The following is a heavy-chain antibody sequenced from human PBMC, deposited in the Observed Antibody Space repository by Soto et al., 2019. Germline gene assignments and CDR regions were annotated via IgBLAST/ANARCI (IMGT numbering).Heavy chain of an antibody. D-gene: IGHD3-10*01. V-gene: IGHV3-48*02. CDR3: ARDRAGVGAGFNWLDP. J-gene: IGHJ5*02. CDR1: GFKFSMFG. Sequence: LQESGGDLVQPGGSLRLSCAASGFKFSMFGMNWVRQAPGKGLEWIAYISSSSTTIVYGGSVEGGFTVSRDNVENSLYLQMKSLRDDDTAVSYCARDRAGVGAGFNWLDPWGHRTPVTVST. CDR2: ISSSSTTI.